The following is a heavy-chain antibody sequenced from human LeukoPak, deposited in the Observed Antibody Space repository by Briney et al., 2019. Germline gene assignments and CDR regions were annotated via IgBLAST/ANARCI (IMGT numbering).Heavy chain of an antibody. CDR2: IYYSGST. J-gene: IGHJ4*02. CDR1: GGSISSYY. Sequence: SETLSLTCTVSGGSISSYYWNWIRQPPGEGLEWVGYIYYSGSTNYNPSLQSRVTISVDTSTNQFSLKLRNVTAADTAVYYCARLYNSASQAFDYWGQGTLVTVSS. CDR3: ARLYNSASQAFDY. D-gene: IGHD6-19*01. V-gene: IGHV4-59*12.